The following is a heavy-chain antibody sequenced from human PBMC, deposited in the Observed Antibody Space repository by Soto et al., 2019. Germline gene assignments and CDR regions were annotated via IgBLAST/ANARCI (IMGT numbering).Heavy chain of an antibody. V-gene: IGHV4-31*03. Sequence: SETLSLTCTVSGGSISSGGYYWSWIRQHPGKGLGWIGYIYYSGSTYYNPSLKSRVTISVDTSKNQFSLKLSSVTAADTAVYYCARDVITISGVVTNHFEFWGQGTLVTVSS. CDR2: IYYSGST. D-gene: IGHD3-3*01. J-gene: IGHJ4*02. CDR1: GGSISSGGYY. CDR3: ARDVITISGVVTNHFEF.